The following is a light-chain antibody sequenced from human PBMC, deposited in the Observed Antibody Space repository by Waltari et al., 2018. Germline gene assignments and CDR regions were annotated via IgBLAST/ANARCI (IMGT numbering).Light chain of an antibody. Sequence: EIVLTQSPGTLSLSPGERATLSCRASQSVSTYLAWYQQKPGQAPRLLIYHASTRATGIPDRFRGSGSGTDFSLTISRLEPEDFAVYHCQHYLRLPATFGQGTKVGIK. CDR1: QSVSTY. CDR3: QHYLRLPAT. J-gene: IGKJ1*01. V-gene: IGKV3-20*01. CDR2: HAS.